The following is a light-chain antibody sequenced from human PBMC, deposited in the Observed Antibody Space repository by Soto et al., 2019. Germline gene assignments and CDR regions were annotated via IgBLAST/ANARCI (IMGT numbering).Light chain of an antibody. CDR3: AAWDDSLKGVV. CDR2: NYN. Sequence: QSVLTQPPSASGAPGQWVTISCSGTSSNIETTSVNWYHQLPGTAPKLLIYNYNPRPSGVPDRFSGSKSGTSASLAISGRQSEDEADYYCAAWDDSLKGVVFGGGTKVTVL. V-gene: IGLV1-44*01. CDR1: SSNIETTS. J-gene: IGLJ2*01.